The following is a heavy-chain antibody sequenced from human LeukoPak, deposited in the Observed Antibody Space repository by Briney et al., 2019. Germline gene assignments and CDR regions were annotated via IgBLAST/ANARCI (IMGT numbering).Heavy chain of an antibody. D-gene: IGHD2-15*01. CDR2: ISAYNGNT. V-gene: IGHV1-18*01. J-gene: IGHJ4*02. CDR3: ATDGARCSGGSCYYPD. CDR1: DYTFTSYG. Sequence: AASVKVSCKASDYTFTSYGITWVRQAPGQGLEWMGWISAYNGNTNYAQKLQGRVTMTRDTSISTAYMELSRLRSDDTAVYYCATDGARCSGGSCYYPDWGQGTLVTVSS.